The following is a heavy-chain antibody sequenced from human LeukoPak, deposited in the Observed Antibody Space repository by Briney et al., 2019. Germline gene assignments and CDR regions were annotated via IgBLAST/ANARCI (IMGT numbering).Heavy chain of an antibody. CDR1: GYTFTGYY. CDR3: ASSRSGWSDRDDAFDI. J-gene: IGHJ3*02. CDR2: INPNSGGT. D-gene: IGHD6-19*01. Sequence: ASVKVSCKASGYTFTGYYMHWVRQAPGQGLEWMGWINPNSGGTNYAQKFQGWVTMTRDTSISTAYMELSRLRSDDTAMYYCASSRSGWSDRDDAFDIWGQGTMVTVSS. V-gene: IGHV1-2*04.